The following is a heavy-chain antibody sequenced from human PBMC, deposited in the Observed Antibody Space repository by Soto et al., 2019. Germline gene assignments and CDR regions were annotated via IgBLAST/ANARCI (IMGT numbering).Heavy chain of an antibody. J-gene: IGHJ4*02. D-gene: IGHD1-1*01. V-gene: IGHV1-18*01. Sequence: QVHLVQSGAEVKKPGASVKVSCKGSGYGFTTYDITWVRQAPGQGLEWMGWISAHNGNTNYAQKLQGRVTVTRDTSTSTAYMELRSLRSDDTAVYYCARGRYGDYWGQGALVTVSS. CDR3: ARGRYGDY. CDR1: GYGFTTYD. CDR2: ISAHNGNT.